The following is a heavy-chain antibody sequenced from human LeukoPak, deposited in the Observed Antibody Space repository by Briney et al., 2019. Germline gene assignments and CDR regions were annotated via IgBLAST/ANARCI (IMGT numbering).Heavy chain of an antibody. J-gene: IGHJ4*02. V-gene: IGHV4-39*01. CDR3: ARGLAWGATSWWRAVYFDY. Sequence: SETLSLTCTVSGGSISSSSYYWGWIRQPPGKGLEWIGSIYYSGSTYYNPSLKSRVTISVDTSKNQFSLKLSSVTAADTAVYYCARGLAWGATSWWRAVYFDYWGQGTLVTVSS. CDR2: IYYSGST. CDR1: GGSISSSSYY. D-gene: IGHD1-26*01.